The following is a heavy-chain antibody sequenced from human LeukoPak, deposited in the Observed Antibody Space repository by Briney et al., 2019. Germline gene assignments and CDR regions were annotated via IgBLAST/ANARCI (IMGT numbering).Heavy chain of an antibody. V-gene: IGHV3-30*18. CDR1: GFTFSSYS. D-gene: IGHD6-19*01. CDR2: ISYDGSNK. J-gene: IGHJ4*02. Sequence: GGSLRPSCAASGFTFSSYSMNWVRKAQGKGREGVEVISYDGSNKYYADSVKGRFTISRDNSKNTLYLQMNSLRAEDTAVYYCAKGSPIAVAGQIDYWGQGTLVTVSS. CDR3: AKGSPIAVAGQIDY.